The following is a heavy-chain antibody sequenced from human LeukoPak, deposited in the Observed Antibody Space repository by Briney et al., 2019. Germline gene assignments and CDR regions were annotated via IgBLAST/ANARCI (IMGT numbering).Heavy chain of an antibody. Sequence: HPGGSLRLSCAASGFTLSNYGMSWVRQAPGKGLECVSSITNSGASTYYADSVKGRFTISRDNSKNSLHMQMNSLGAEATAVYYCAKSDTQWGSWYYFDYWGQGTLVTVSS. CDR3: AKSDTQWGSWYYFDY. J-gene: IGHJ4*02. V-gene: IGHV3-23*01. CDR1: GFTLSNYG. D-gene: IGHD6-13*01. CDR2: ITNSGAST.